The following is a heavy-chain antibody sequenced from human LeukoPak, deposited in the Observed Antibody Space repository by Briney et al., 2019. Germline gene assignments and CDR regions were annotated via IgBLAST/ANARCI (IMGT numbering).Heavy chain of an antibody. D-gene: IGHD3-10*01. CDR3: ASWDGSGSYGAFDI. J-gene: IGHJ3*02. CDR1: GYTLTELS. Sequence: ASVKVSCKVSGYTLTELSMHWVRQAPRKGLEWMGGFDPEDGETIYAQKFQGRVTMTEDTSTDTAYMELSSLRSEDTAVYYCASWDGSGSYGAFDIWGQGTMVTVSS. V-gene: IGHV1-24*01. CDR2: FDPEDGET.